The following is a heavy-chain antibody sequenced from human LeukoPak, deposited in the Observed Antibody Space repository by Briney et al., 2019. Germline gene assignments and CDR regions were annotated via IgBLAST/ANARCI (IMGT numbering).Heavy chain of an antibody. CDR2: ISSSSSYI. Sequence: GGSLRLSCAASGFTFSSYSMNWVRQAPGKGLEWVSSISSSSSYIYYADSVKGRFTISRDNAKNSLYLQMNSLRAEDTAVYYCARESYSYPYYYYYHMDVWGKGTTVTVSS. D-gene: IGHD5-18*01. V-gene: IGHV3-21*01. CDR1: GFTFSSYS. J-gene: IGHJ6*03. CDR3: ARESYSYPYYYYYHMDV.